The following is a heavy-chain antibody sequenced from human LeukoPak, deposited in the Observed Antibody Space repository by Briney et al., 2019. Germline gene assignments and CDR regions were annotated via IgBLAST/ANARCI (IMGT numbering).Heavy chain of an antibody. J-gene: IGHJ6*02. V-gene: IGHV4-34*01. CDR3: ARIDRGYRRIYYYYGMDV. CDR1: GGSFSGYY. Sequence: SETLSLTCAVYGGSFSGYYWSWIRQPPGKGLEWIGEINHSGSTNYNPSLKSRVTISVDTSKNQFSLKLSSVTAADTAVYYCARIDRGYRRIYYYYGMDVWGQGTTVTVSS. CDR2: INHSGST. D-gene: IGHD5-18*01.